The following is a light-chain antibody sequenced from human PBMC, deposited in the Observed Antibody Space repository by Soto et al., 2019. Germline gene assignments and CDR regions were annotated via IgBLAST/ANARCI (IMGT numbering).Light chain of an antibody. J-gene: IGKJ1*01. V-gene: IGKV1-5*01. CDR2: GAS. Sequence: DIQMTQSPASLSASVGDRVTITCRSSQYIGDFLNWYQQTPGKPPTLLIFGASNLHIGVPSRFSGSGSGTECTLTISNLQRDDFATYYCQQYTSYPWTFGQGTKVDIK. CDR1: QYIGDF. CDR3: QQYTSYPWT.